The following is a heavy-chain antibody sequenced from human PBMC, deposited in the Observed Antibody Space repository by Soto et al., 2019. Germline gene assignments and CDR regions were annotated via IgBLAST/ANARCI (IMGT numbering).Heavy chain of an antibody. V-gene: IGHV4-4*02. CDR1: GGSISSSNW. CDR2: IYHSGST. Sequence: QVQLQESGPGLVKPSGTLSLTCAVSGGSISSSNWWSWVRQPPGKGLEWIGAIYHSGSTNYNPSLKSRVTISVDKSKNQFSLKLTSVTAADTAVYYCARLSGYRDYDSGFGLDVWGQGTTVTVSS. CDR3: ARLSGYRDYDSGFGLDV. D-gene: IGHD5-12*01. J-gene: IGHJ6*02.